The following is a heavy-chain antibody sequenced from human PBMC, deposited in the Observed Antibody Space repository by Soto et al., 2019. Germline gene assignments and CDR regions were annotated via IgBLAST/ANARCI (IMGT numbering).Heavy chain of an antibody. D-gene: IGHD3-9*01. CDR2: INHSGST. Sequence: LSLTCAVYGGSFSGYYWSWIRQPPGKGLEWIGEINHSGSTNYNPSLKSRVTISVDTSKNQFSLKLSSVTAADTAVYYCARGRGPDVLRYFDWYVNGMDVWGQGTTVTVSS. CDR1: GGSFSGYY. J-gene: IGHJ6*02. V-gene: IGHV4-34*01. CDR3: ARGRGPDVLRYFDWYVNGMDV.